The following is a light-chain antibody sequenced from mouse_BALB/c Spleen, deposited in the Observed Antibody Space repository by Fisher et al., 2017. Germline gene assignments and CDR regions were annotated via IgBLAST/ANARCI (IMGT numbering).Light chain of an antibody. Sequence: IVITQSPALMSASPGEKVTMTCSASSSVSYMYWYQQKPRSSPKPWIYLTSNLASGVPARFSGSGSGTSYSLTISRTEAEDAATYYCQQRSSYPFTFGSGTKLEIK. CDR2: LTS. J-gene: IGKJ4*01. V-gene: IGKV4-68*01. CDR3: QQRSSYPFT. CDR1: SSVSY.